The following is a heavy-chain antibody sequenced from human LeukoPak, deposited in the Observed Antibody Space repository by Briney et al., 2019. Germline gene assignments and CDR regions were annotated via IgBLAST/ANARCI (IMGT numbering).Heavy chain of an antibody. J-gene: IGHJ4*02. D-gene: IGHD3-10*01. Sequence: ASVKVSCKASGYSFTSYYMHWVRQAPGQGLEWMGIIDPSGDSTNYAQKFQGRITMTRDTSTSTVYMELSSLRSEDTAIYYCASLGSGSSPIIDFDYWGQGTLVTVSS. CDR2: IDPSGDST. V-gene: IGHV1-46*01. CDR3: ASLGSGSSPIIDFDY. CDR1: GYSFTSYY.